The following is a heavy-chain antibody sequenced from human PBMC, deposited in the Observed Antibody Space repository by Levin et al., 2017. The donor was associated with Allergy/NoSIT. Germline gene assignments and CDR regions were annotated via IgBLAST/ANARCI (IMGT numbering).Heavy chain of an antibody. CDR3: AKDRPVVPEDL. D-gene: IGHD3-10*01. CDR2: ISGSGNRA. CDR1: GFTFSSYA. Sequence: PGGSLRLSCAASGFTFSSYAMSWVRQAPGKGLEWVSGISGSGNRANYADSVKGRFTISRDNSKNTVYLQMNSLRAEDTAVYYCAKDRPVVPEDLWGQGTLVTVSS. J-gene: IGHJ1*01. V-gene: IGHV3-23*01.